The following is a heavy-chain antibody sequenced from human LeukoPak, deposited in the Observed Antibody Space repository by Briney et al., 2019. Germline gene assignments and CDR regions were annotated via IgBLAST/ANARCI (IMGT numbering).Heavy chain of an antibody. CDR3: ASLAIPFDY. J-gene: IGHJ4*02. V-gene: IGHV1-46*01. D-gene: IGHD2-21*01. CDR2: INPSGGST. Sequence: ASVKVSCKASGCTFTSYYLHWVRQAPGQGLEWMGIINPSGGSTSYAQKFQGRVTMTRDTATSTVYMELSSLRSEDTAVYYSASLAIPFDYWGQGTLVTVSS. CDR1: GCTFTSYY.